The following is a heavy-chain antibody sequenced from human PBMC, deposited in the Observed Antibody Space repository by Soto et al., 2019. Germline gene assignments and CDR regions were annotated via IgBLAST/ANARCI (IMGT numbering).Heavy chain of an antibody. CDR3: ARENYEYSYGPSYYYYGMDV. CDR2: IIPILGIA. D-gene: IGHD5-18*01. CDR1: GGTFSSYA. Sequence: ASVKVSCKASGGTFSSYAISWVRQAPGQGLEWMGRIIPILGIANYAQKFQGRVTITADKSTSTAYMELSSLRSEDTAVYYCARENYEYSYGPSYYYYGMDVWGQGTTVTVSS. V-gene: IGHV1-69*04. J-gene: IGHJ6*02.